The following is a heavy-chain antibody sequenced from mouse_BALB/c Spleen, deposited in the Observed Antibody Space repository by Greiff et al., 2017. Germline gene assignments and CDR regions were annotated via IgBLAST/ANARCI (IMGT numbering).Heavy chain of an antibody. V-gene: IGHV1-54*01. D-gene: IGHD1-1*01. CDR1: GYAFTNYL. J-gene: IGHJ4*01. Sequence: QVQLQQSGAELVRPGTSVKVSCKASGYAFTNYLIEWVKQRPGQGLEWIGVINPGSGGTNYNEKFKGKATLTADKSSSTAYMQLSSLTSDDSAVYFCARELLRDAMDYWGQGTSVTVSS. CDR2: INPGSGGT. CDR3: ARELLRDAMDY.